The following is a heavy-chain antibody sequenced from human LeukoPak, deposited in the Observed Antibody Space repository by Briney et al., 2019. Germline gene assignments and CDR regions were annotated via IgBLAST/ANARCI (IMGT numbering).Heavy chain of an antibody. Sequence: GASVKVSCKASGGTFSSYAISWVRQAPGQGLEWMGGIIPIFGTANYAQKFQGRVTITADESTSTAYMELSSLRSEDTAVYYCARSTSDVPYYYMDVWGKGTTVTISS. CDR1: GGTFSSYA. CDR2: IIPIFGTA. D-gene: IGHD3-16*01. V-gene: IGHV1-69*13. J-gene: IGHJ6*03. CDR3: ARSTSDVPYYYMDV.